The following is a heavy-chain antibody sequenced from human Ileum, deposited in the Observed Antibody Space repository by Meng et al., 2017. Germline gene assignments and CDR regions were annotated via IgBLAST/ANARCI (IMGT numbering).Heavy chain of an antibody. Sequence: EQVVEAGGVLVPRGWSLRLSCAASGFTFSSYWMHWVRQAPGKGLVWVARINTDGSDTRYADSVKGRFTISRDNAQNMVYLQMNSLRAEDTAVYYCARDKPHNWFDPWGQGTLVTVSS. CDR2: INTDGSDT. CDR3: ARDKPHNWFDP. V-gene: IGHV3-74*01. J-gene: IGHJ5*02. CDR1: GFTFSSYW.